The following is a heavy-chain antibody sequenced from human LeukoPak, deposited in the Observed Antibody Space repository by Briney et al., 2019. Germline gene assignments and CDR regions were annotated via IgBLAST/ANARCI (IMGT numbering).Heavy chain of an antibody. CDR3: ARYYYDSSGYYGGDAFDI. CDR2: IYYSGST. V-gene: IGHV4-39*01. D-gene: IGHD3-22*01. J-gene: IGHJ3*02. CDR1: GGSISSSSYY. Sequence: SETLSLTCTASGGSISSSSYYWGWIRQPPGKGLEWIGSIYYSGSTYYNPSLKSRVTISVDTSKNQFSLKLSSVTAADTAVYYCARYYYDSSGYYGGDAFDIWGQGTMVTVSS.